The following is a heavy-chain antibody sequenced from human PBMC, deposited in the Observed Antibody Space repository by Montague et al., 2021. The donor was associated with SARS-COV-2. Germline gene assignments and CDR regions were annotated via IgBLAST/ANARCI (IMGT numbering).Heavy chain of an antibody. Sequence: SETLSLTCTVSGASISSGSYFWAWIRQPPGKGLEWIGGMSHSGTSYYNLSLNTRATISVDTSRNQFSLRLTSVTAADTASYFCARRGVLGFYESAGYKYIWWFDSWGQGIPVTVSS. CDR2: MSHSGTS. J-gene: IGHJ5*01. CDR3: ARRGVLGFYESAGYKYIWWFDS. D-gene: IGHD2/OR15-2a*01. V-gene: IGHV4-39*01. CDR1: GASISSGSYF.